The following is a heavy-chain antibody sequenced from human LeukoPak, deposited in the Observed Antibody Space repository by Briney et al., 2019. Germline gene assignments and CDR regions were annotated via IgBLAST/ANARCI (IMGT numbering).Heavy chain of an antibody. V-gene: IGHV1-46*01. Sequence: ASVKVSCKASGYTFTSYYMHWVRQAPGQGLEWMGIINPSGGSTSYAQKFQGRVTMTRHTSTSTVYMELSSLRSEDTAVYYCARGGAVGDGYNPFDYWGQGTLVTVSS. CDR2: INPSGGST. CDR1: GYTFTSYY. J-gene: IGHJ4*02. D-gene: IGHD5-24*01. CDR3: ARGGAVGDGYNPFDY.